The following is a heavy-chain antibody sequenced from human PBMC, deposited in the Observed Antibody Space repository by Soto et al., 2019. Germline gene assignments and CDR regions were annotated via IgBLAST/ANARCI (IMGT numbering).Heavy chain of an antibody. J-gene: IGHJ4*02. Sequence: VQMVESGGGVVQPGGSLRLSCAGSGFAFSRFGMHWVRQAPGKGLEWVACITFNGSKEYYVDSVKGRFAISRNNAMNTHYLQMSSLGPEDTGVYYCATDPGAFAGARRDWGRGTLVTVSS. CDR1: GFAFSRFG. D-gene: IGHD3-16*01. V-gene: IGHV3-30*03. CDR3: ATDPGAFAGARRD. CDR2: ITFNGSKE.